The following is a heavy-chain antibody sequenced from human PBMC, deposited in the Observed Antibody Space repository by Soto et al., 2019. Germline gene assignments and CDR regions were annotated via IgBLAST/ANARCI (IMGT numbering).Heavy chain of an antibody. CDR2: ISGSGGST. CDR1: GFTFSSYA. D-gene: IGHD3-22*01. Sequence: GGSLRLSCAASGFTFSSYAMTWVRQAPGKGPEWVSGISGSGGSTYYADSVKGRFTISRDNSKNTMYLQMNSLRAEDTAVYYCAKGVRSYYYYGMDVWGQGTTVTVSS. J-gene: IGHJ6*02. CDR3: AKGVRSYYYYGMDV. V-gene: IGHV3-23*01.